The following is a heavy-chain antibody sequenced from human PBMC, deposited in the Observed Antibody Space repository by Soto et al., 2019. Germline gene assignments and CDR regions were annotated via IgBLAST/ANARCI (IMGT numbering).Heavy chain of an antibody. Sequence: QVQLVESGGGVVQPGRSLRLSCAAPGFTFSSYAMHWVRQAPGKGLEWVAVISYDGSNKYYADSVKGRFTISRDNSKNTLYLQMNSLRAEDTAVYYCARDPRVSGWEENWFDPWGQGTLVTVSS. J-gene: IGHJ5*02. D-gene: IGHD6-19*01. V-gene: IGHV3-30-3*01. CDR1: GFTFSSYA. CDR2: ISYDGSNK. CDR3: ARDPRVSGWEENWFDP.